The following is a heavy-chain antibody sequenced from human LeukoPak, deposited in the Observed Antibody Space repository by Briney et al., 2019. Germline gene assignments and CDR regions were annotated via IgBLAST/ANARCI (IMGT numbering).Heavy chain of an antibody. D-gene: IGHD2-15*01. CDR2: IYYSGST. J-gene: IGHJ4*02. CDR3: ARGYCSGGTCYSRVFDY. CDR1: GGSISNYY. Sequence: SETLSLTCSVSGGSISNYYWSWIRQPPGKGLEFIGYIYYSGSTVYNPSLRSRVTISVDTSKSQFSLKLSSVTAADTAVYYCARGYCSGGTCYSRVFDYWGQGTLVTVSS. V-gene: IGHV4-59*01.